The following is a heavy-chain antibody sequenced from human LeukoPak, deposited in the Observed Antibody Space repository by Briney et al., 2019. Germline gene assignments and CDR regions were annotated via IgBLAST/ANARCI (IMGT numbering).Heavy chain of an antibody. D-gene: IGHD6-13*01. Sequence: SETLSLTCTVSGGSISSGSYYWSWIRQPAGKGLEWIGRIYTTGSTNYNPSLKGRVTISVDTSKNQFSLKLSSVTAADTAVYYCARAIAAAPDYWGQGTLVTVSS. J-gene: IGHJ4*02. CDR1: GGSISSGSYY. CDR3: ARAIAAAPDY. CDR2: IYTTGST. V-gene: IGHV4-61*02.